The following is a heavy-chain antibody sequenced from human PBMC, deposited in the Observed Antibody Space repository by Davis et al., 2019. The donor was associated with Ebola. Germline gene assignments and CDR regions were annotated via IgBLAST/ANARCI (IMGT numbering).Heavy chain of an antibody. CDR1: GDSVSNGIYY. J-gene: IGHJ5*02. V-gene: IGHV4-61*01. Sequence: SETLSLTCTVSGDSVSNGIYYWSWIRQPPGKGPEWIAFIYYSGTTNYNPSLKSRVTISLDTSKNQFSLKLRSVTAADTAVYYRARWVIVGATNGWFAPWGQGTQVTVSS. CDR3: ARWVIVGATNGWFAP. D-gene: IGHD1-26*01. CDR2: IYYSGTT.